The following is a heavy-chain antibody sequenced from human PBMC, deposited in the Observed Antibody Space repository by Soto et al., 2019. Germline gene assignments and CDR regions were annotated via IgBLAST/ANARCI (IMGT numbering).Heavy chain of an antibody. CDR3: VRGGTYNALDY. Sequence: QVQLVQSGAEVKKAGASVTISCKASGYTFTSNYMQWVRQAPGQGLEWMGIINPSGGSTTYAEKFQGRVTMTRDTSTSTVYMELSSLSSEDTAVYYCVRGGTYNALDYWGQGTLVTVSS. CDR2: INPSGGST. CDR1: GYTFTSNY. D-gene: IGHD1-1*01. J-gene: IGHJ4*02. V-gene: IGHV1-46*01.